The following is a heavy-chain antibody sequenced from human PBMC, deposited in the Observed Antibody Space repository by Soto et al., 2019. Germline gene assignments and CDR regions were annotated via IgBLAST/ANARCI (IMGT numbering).Heavy chain of an antibody. J-gene: IGHJ6*02. D-gene: IGHD2-2*01. CDR2: VDGDGSNT. V-gene: IGHV3-23*01. Sequence: GGSLRLSCAASGFTFSSHAMGWLRQAPGTEPEWVAFVDGDGSNTSYADSVKGRFTISRDNSKNTLYLQMNSLRAEDTAVYYCARDLNGVVVVPAALPYYYYYGMDVWGQGTTVTAP. CDR1: GFTFSSHA. CDR3: ARDLNGVVVVPAALPYYYYYGMDV.